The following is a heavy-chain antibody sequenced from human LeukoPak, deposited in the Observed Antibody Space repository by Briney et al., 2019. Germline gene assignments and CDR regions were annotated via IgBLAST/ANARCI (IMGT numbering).Heavy chain of an antibody. J-gene: IGHJ6*02. D-gene: IGHD3-22*01. V-gene: IGHV4-31*03. CDR1: GCSISSCGYY. CDR3: AREDDSYYYYGMDV. Sequence: PSQTLSLTCTVSGCSISSCGYYWSWIRPHPGKGLEWIGYIYYSGSTYYNPSLKSRVTISVDTSKNQFSLKLSSVTAADTAVYYCAREDDSYYYYGMDVWGQGTTVTVSS. CDR2: IYYSGST.